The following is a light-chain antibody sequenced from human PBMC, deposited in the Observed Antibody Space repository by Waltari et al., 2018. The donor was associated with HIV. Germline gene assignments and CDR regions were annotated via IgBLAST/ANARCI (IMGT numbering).Light chain of an antibody. CDR3: QSYDSSLSGSV. V-gene: IGLV1-40*01. CDR1: SANIGAGYD. J-gene: IGLJ3*02. Sequence: QSVLTQPPSVSGAPGPRVPISCTGSSANIGAGYDLHWYQQLPGTAPKLLIYLNINRPSGVPDRFSGSKSGTSASLAITGLQAEDEADYYCQSYDSSLSGSVFGGGTKLTVL. CDR2: LNI.